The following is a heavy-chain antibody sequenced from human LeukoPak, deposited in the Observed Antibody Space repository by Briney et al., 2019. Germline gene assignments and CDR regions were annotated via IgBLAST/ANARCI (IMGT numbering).Heavy chain of an antibody. Sequence: GESLKISCKASGYSFTTYWIGWVRQMPGKGLEWMGIIYPSDSDTRYSPSFQGQVTLSVEKSINTAYMHWSSLKASDTAMYYCARQQMATFLPFDFWGQGTLVTVSS. D-gene: IGHD5-24*01. J-gene: IGHJ4*02. CDR3: ARQQMATFLPFDF. V-gene: IGHV5-51*01. CDR1: GYSFTTYW. CDR2: IYPSDSDT.